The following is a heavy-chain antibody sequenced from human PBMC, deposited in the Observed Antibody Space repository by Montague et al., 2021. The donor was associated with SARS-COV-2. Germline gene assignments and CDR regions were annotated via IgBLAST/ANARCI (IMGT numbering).Heavy chain of an antibody. V-gene: IGHV6-1*01. CDR2: TYYRSKWYH. CDR3: ARTTTRMLYPENAFDI. D-gene: IGHD2-15*01. CDR1: GDSVSSNTAT. Sequence: CAISGDSVSSNTATWNWIRQSPSRGLEWLGRTYYRSKWYHDYVIXLKSRITINPDTSKNQFSLQLSSVAPEDTAVFYCARTTTRMLYPENAFDIWGQGTMVTVSS. J-gene: IGHJ3*02.